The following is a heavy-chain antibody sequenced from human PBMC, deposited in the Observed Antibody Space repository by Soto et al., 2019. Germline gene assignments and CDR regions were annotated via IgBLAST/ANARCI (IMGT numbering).Heavy chain of an antibody. CDR1: GFTFSSYG. V-gene: IGHV3-33*01. J-gene: IGHJ6*03. CDR3: AREAMVRGVISFYYYYMDV. Sequence: ESGGGVVQPGRSLRLSCAASGFTFSSYGMHWVRQAPGKGLEWVAVIWYDGSNKYYADSVKGRFTISRDNSKNTLYLQMNSLRAEDTAVYYCAREAMVRGVISFYYYYMDVWGKGTTVTVSS. CDR2: IWYDGSNK. D-gene: IGHD3-10*01.